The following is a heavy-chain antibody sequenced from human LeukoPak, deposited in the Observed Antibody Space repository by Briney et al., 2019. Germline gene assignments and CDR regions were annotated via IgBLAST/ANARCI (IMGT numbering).Heavy chain of an antibody. V-gene: IGHV3-23*01. CDR1: GFTFSSYA. CDR3: AKVRSGYSYGSPGFPYYYYMDV. Sequence: PGGSLRLSCAASGFTFSSYAMSWVRQAPGKGLEWVSAISGSGGSTYYADSVKGRFTTSRDNSKNTLYLQMNSLRAEDTAVYYCAKVRSGYSYGSPGFPYYYYMDVWGKGTTVTVSS. CDR2: ISGSGGST. J-gene: IGHJ6*03. D-gene: IGHD5-18*01.